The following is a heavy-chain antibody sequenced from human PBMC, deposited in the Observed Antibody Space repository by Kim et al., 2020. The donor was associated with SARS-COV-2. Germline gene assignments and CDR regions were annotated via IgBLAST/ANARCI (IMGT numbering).Heavy chain of an antibody. J-gene: IGHJ4*02. CDR2: IYYSGST. V-gene: IGHV4-39*01. D-gene: IGHD6-19*01. CDR3: ARRSSSGFDY. CDR1: GGSISSSSYY. Sequence: ETLSLTCTVSGGSISSSSYYWGWIRQPPGKGLEWIGSIYYSGSTYYNPSLKSRVTISVDTSKNQFSLKLSSVTAADTAVYYCARRSSSGFDYWGQGTLVTVSS.